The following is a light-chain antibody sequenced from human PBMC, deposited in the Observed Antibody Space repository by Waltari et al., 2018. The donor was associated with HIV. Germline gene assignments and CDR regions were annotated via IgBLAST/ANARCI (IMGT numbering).Light chain of an antibody. Sequence: QSALTPPASVSGSPGQSITISCTATSSAVGASKYVSWYQQYPGKAPKLMIYEVNNRPSGVSNRFSGSKSGHTASLTISGLQTEDEGDYYCSSYTTSSTVVFGGGTKLTVL. CDR3: SSYTTSSTVV. CDR2: EVN. CDR1: SSAVGASKY. V-gene: IGLV2-14*01. J-gene: IGLJ3*02.